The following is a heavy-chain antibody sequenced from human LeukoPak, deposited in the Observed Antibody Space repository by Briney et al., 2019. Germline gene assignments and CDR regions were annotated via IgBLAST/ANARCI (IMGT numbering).Heavy chain of an antibody. D-gene: IGHD6-19*01. V-gene: IGHV4-59*01. CDR3: ARGGSSGWYGWYFDL. CDR2: IYYSGST. J-gene: IGHJ2*01. CDR1: GGSISSYY. Sequence: SETLSLTCTVSGGSISSYYWSWIRQPPGKGLEWIGYIYYSGSTNYNPSLKSRVTISVDTSKNQFSLKLSSVTAADTAVYYCARGGSSGWYGWYFDLWGRGTLVTVSS.